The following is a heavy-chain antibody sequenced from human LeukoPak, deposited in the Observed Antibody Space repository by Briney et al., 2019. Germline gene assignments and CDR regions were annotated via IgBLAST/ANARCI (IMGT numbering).Heavy chain of an antibody. J-gene: IGHJ4*02. CDR2: IYYSGST. D-gene: IGHD4-17*01. CDR1: GGSISSSSYY. Sequence: SETLSLTCTVSGGSISSSSYYWGWIRQPPGKGLEWIGSIYYSGSTYYNPSLKSRVTISVDTSKNQFSLKLSSVTAADTAVYYCARGQATVPFDYWGQGTLVTVSS. V-gene: IGHV4-39*07. CDR3: ARGQATVPFDY.